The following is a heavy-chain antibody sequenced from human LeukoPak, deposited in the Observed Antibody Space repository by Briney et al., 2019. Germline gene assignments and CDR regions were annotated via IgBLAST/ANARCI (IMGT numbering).Heavy chain of an antibody. J-gene: IGHJ6*04. CDR3: ATGRTRQSVLYYDGMDV. D-gene: IGHD2-2*01. CDR1: GYTLTELS. V-gene: IGHV1-24*01. Sequence: ASVKVSCKVSGYTLTELSMHWVRQAPGKGLEWMGGFDPEDGETIYAQKFQGRVTMTEDTSPDTASLELSSLRCEDTAVYYCATGRTRQSVLYYDGMDVWGKGTTVTVSS. CDR2: FDPEDGET.